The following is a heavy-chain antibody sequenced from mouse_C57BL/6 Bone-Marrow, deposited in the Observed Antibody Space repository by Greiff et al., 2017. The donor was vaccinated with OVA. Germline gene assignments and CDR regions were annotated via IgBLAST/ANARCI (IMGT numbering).Heavy chain of an antibody. CDR1: GFSLTSYG. CDR3: AKRGDYYGSSLWYFDV. V-gene: IGHV2-5*01. CDR2: IWRGGST. J-gene: IGHJ1*03. Sequence: VQLQQSGPGLVQPSQSLSITCTVSGFSLTSYGVHWVRQSPGKGLEWLGVIWRGGSTDYNAAFMSRLSITKDNSKSQVFFKMNSLQADDTAIYYWAKRGDYYGSSLWYFDVWGTGTTVTVSS. D-gene: IGHD1-1*01.